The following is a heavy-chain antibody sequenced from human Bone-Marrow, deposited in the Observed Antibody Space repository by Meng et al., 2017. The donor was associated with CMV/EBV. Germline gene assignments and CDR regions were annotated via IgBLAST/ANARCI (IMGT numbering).Heavy chain of an antibody. J-gene: IGHJ5*02. Sequence: ASGFTFSDYYMSWIRQAPGKGLDWVSYISSSGSTIYYADSVKGRFTISRDNAKNSLYLQMNSLRAEDTAVYYCARDRAGSYPNWFDPWGQGTLVTVSS. V-gene: IGHV3-11*01. D-gene: IGHD1-26*01. CDR3: ARDRAGSYPNWFDP. CDR1: GFTFSDYY. CDR2: ISSSGSTI.